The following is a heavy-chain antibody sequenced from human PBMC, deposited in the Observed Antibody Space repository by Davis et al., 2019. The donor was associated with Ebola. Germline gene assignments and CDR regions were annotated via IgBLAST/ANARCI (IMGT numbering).Heavy chain of an antibody. V-gene: IGHV5-51*01. CDR3: SRHGSVLVPAIY. CDR1: AYSFTNYW. J-gene: IGHJ4*02. D-gene: IGHD2-2*01. CDR2: IYPGDSDT. Sequence: PGGSLRLSCQGSAYSFTNYWTASVRHMPGKGPEWMGIIYPGDSDTRYSPSFQGQVTISADRSISTAYLQWSSLKASDTAIYYCSRHGSVLVPAIYWGQGTLVTVSS.